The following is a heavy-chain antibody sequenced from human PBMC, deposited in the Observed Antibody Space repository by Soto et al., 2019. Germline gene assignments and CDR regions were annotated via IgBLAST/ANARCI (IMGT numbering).Heavy chain of an antibody. V-gene: IGHV2-5*01. CDR1: GFSLSTSGVG. CDR3: EHRRGVGDTLYYYYGMDV. CDR2: IYWNDDK. J-gene: IGHJ6*02. Sequence: QITLKESGPPLVKPTQTLTLTCTFSGFSLSTSGVGVCWIRQPPGKALEWLALIYWNDDKRYSPALKSRLTITKDTSKNQVVLTMTNMDPVDTATYYCEHRRGVGDTLYYYYGMDVWGHGTTVTVSS. D-gene: IGHD1-26*01.